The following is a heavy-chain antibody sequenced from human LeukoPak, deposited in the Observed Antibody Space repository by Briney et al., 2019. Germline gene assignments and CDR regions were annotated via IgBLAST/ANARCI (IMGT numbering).Heavy chain of an antibody. CDR3: TRFYDKYGYYYFDS. CDR2: IYYSGYT. CDR1: GFTFSSYSMN. V-gene: IGHV4-59*04. D-gene: IGHD5-24*01. J-gene: IGHJ4*02. Sequence: KPGGSLRLSCAASGFTFSSYSMNWVRQPPGKGLEWIGNIYYSGYTYYNPSLTNRVTMSVDTSKSQFSLKLSSVTAADTAVYYCTRFYDKYGYYYFDSWGQGTLVTVPS.